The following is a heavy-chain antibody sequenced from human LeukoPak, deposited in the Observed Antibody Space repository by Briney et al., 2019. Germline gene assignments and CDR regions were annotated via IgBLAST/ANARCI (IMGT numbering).Heavy chain of an antibody. Sequence: PSETLSLTCTVSGVSSSSSYWSWIRQTPGKGLEWIGYIFYTGDSNHNPSLKSRVSISLDTSKNQISLKLSSVTAADTAVYYCARHRFASPLDSWGQGTLVTVSS. V-gene: IGHV4-59*08. J-gene: IGHJ4*02. CDR1: GVSSSSSY. CDR2: IFYTGDS. CDR3: ARHRFASPLDS. D-gene: IGHD2-21*01.